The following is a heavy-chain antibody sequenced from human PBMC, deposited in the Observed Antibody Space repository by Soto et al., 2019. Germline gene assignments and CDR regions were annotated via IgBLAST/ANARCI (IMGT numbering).Heavy chain of an antibody. J-gene: IGHJ4*02. CDR3: ARALNWGLFDY. D-gene: IGHD7-27*01. CDR1: GFTVSSNY. Sequence: GGSLRHSCAASGFTVSSNYMSWVRQAPGKGLEWVSVIYSGGSTYYADSVKGRFTISRDNSKNTLYLQMNSLRAEDTAVYYCARALNWGLFDYWGQGTLVTVSS. CDR2: IYSGGST. V-gene: IGHV3-66*02.